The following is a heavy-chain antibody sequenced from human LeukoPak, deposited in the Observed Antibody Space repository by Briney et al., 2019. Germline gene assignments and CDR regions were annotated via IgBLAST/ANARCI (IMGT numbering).Heavy chain of an antibody. CDR2: IYYSGST. V-gene: IGHV4-59*01. J-gene: IGHJ3*02. D-gene: IGHD3-22*01. Sequence: PSETLSLTCTDSGGSISSYYWSWIQQPPGKGLEWIGYIYYSGSTNYNPSLKSRVTISVDTSKNQFSLKLSSVTAADTAVYYCARADYYDSSGYRAFDIWGQGTMVTVSS. CDR1: GGSISSYY. CDR3: ARADYYDSSGYRAFDI.